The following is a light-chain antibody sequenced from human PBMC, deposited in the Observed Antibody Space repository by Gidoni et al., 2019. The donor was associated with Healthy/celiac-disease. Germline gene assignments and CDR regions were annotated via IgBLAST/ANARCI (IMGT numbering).Light chain of an antibody. CDR1: KLGDKY. CDR2: QDR. J-gene: IGLJ2*01. CDR3: QAWDSSTVV. V-gene: IGLV3-1*01. Sequence: SYELTPPPSVSVSPGQTASITCSGDKLGDKYVCWYQQKSGQSPVLVIYQDRKRPSGIPERFSGSNSGNTATLTISGTQAMDEADYYCQAWDSSTVVFGGGTKLTVL.